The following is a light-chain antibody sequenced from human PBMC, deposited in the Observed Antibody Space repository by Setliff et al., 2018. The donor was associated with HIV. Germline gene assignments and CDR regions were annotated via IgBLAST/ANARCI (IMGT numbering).Light chain of an antibody. Sequence: QSALTQPASVSGSPGQSITISCTGTRRDVGGFNYVSWYQHHPGEAPKLIIYEVSNRPSGVSDRFSGSKSDNTASLTISGLQAGDEADYYCSSYTSSSTYVFGSGTKVTVL. V-gene: IGLV2-14*01. CDR2: EVS. CDR3: SSYTSSSTYV. CDR1: RRDVGGFNY. J-gene: IGLJ1*01.